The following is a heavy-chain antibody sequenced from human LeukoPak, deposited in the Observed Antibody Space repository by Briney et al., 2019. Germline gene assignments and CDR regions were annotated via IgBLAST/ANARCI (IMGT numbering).Heavy chain of an antibody. D-gene: IGHD1-26*01. Sequence: PSETLSLTCTVSGGSISSSSNFWGWIRQPPGKGLEWIGSISYSGSTYYNPSLMSRVTISVDTSKNQFSLKLSSVTAADTAVYYCARLTPYSGSPLGDYWGQGTLVTVSS. CDR2: ISYSGST. CDR3: ARLTPYSGSPLGDY. CDR1: GGSISSSSNF. J-gene: IGHJ4*02. V-gene: IGHV4-39*01.